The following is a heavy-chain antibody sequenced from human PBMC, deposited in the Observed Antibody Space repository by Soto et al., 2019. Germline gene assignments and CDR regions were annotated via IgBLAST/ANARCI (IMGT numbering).Heavy chain of an antibody. CDR2: INHSGST. V-gene: IGHV4-34*01. CDR1: GGSFSGYD. D-gene: IGHD6-6*01. CDR3: ARGGIPEHEAARGPNWFDP. J-gene: IGHJ5*02. Sequence: SETLSLTCAVYGGSFSGYDWSWIRQPPGKGLEWIGEINHSGSTNYNPSLKSRVTISVDTSKNQFSLKLSSVTAADTAVYYCARGGIPEHEAARGPNWFDPWGQGTLVTVSS.